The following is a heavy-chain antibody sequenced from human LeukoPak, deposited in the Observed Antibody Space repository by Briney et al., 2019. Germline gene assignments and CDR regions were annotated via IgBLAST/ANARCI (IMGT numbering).Heavy chain of an antibody. V-gene: IGHV3-7*01. J-gene: IGHJ6*03. CDR2: IKQDGSEK. Sequence: GGSLRLSCAASGFTFSTYAMSWVRQAPGKGLEWVANIKQDGSEKYYVDSVKGRFTISRDNAKNSLYLQMNSLRAEDTAVYYCARPGEQQLTYYYYYYMDVWGKGTTVTVSS. CDR3: ARPGEQQLTYYYYYYMDV. CDR1: GFTFSTYA. D-gene: IGHD6-13*01.